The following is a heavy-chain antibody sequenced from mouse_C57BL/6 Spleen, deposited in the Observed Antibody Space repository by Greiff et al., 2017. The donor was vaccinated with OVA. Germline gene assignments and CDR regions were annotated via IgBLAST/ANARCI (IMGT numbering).Heavy chain of an antibody. J-gene: IGHJ4*01. CDR3: ARYLDYYSSSDYYAMDY. Sequence: QVQLQQPGTELVKPGASVKLSCKASGYTFTSYWMHWVKQRPGQGLEWIGNINPSNGGTNYNEKFKSKATLTVDKTSSTAYMQLSSLTSEDSAVYYCARYLDYYSSSDYYAMDYWGQGTSVTVSS. V-gene: IGHV1-53*01. CDR1: GYTFTSYW. CDR2: INPSNGGT. D-gene: IGHD1-1*01.